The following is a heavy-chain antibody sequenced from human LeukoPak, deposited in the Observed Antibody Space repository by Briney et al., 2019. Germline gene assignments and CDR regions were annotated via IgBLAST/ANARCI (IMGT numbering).Heavy chain of an antibody. CDR2: IWYDGSNK. V-gene: IGHV3-33*01. Sequence: GGSLRLSCAASGFTFSSYAMHWVRQAPGKGLEGVALIWYDGSNKYYTDSVKGRFTISRDNSKNTLYLQMNSLRAEDTAVYYCARGKCGGDCYSDYWGQGTLVTVSS. D-gene: IGHD2-21*02. CDR3: ARGKCGGDCYSDY. CDR1: GFTFSSYA. J-gene: IGHJ4*02.